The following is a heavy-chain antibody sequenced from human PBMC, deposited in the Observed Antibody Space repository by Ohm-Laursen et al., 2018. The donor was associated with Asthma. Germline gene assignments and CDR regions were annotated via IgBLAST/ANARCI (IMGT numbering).Heavy chain of an antibody. J-gene: IGHJ4*02. Sequence: SLRLSCTASGFTFDDYAMHWVRQAPGKGLEWVSGISWNSGSIGYADSVKGRFTISRDNAKNSLYLQMNSLRAEDTALYYCAKGHSGYGRGDFDYWGQGTLVTVSS. D-gene: IGHD5-12*01. CDR2: ISWNSGSI. CDR3: AKGHSGYGRGDFDY. V-gene: IGHV3-9*01. CDR1: GFTFDDYA.